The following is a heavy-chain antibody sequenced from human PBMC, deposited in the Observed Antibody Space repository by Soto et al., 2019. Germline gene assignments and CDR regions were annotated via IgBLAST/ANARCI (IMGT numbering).Heavy chain of an antibody. D-gene: IGHD2-15*01. V-gene: IGHV1-2*02. J-gene: IGHJ4*02. CDR3: ARVTVVVVAATREYYFDY. Sequence: ASVKVSCKASGYTFTGYYMHWVRQAPGQGLEWMGWINPNSGGTNYAQKFQGRVTMTRDTSISTAYMELSRLRSDDTAVYYCARVTVVVVAATREYYFDYWGQGTLVTVYS. CDR1: GYTFTGYY. CDR2: INPNSGGT.